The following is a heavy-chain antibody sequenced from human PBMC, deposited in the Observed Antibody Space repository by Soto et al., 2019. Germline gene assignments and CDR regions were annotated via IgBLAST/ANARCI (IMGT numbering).Heavy chain of an antibody. J-gene: IGHJ3*01. CDR2: LNPNSGNT. CDR3: ARGIN. V-gene: IGHV1-8*01. Sequence: QVQLVQSGAEVNRPGASVRVSCKASGYTFTSYDINWVRQATGQGLEWLGWLNPNSGNTGYAQKCQGRITPTRSTSTSTAYMELTSLRSEDAAVYYCARGINWGQGTMVTVSS. CDR1: GYTFTSYD.